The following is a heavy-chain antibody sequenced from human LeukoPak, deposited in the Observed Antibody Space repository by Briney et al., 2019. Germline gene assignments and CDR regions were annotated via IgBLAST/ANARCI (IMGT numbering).Heavy chain of an antibody. J-gene: IGHJ4*02. CDR3: AKDRVYFYGDYTKGGSGDLED. CDR2: ISGSGGST. D-gene: IGHD4-17*01. CDR1: GFTFSSYA. V-gene: IGHV3-23*01. Sequence: GGSLRLSCAASGFTFSSYAMSWVRQAPGKGLEWVSAISGSGGSTYYADSVKGRFTISRDNSKNTLYLQMNSLRAEDTAVYYCAKDRVYFYGDYTKGGSGDLEDWGQGTLVTVSS.